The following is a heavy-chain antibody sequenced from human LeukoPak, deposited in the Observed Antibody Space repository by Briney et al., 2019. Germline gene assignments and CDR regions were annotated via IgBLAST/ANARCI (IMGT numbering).Heavy chain of an antibody. J-gene: IGHJ6*02. CDR1: GFTFSSYA. V-gene: IGHV3-30-3*01. CDR3: AREGASMTTVTYYYYGIDV. CDR2: ISYDGSNK. D-gene: IGHD4-17*01. Sequence: PGGSLRLSCAASGFTFSSYAMHWVRQAPGKGLEWVAVISYDGSNKYYADSVKGRFTISRDNSKNTLYLQMSSLRAEDTAVYYCAREGASMTTVTYYYYGIDVWGQGTTVTVSS.